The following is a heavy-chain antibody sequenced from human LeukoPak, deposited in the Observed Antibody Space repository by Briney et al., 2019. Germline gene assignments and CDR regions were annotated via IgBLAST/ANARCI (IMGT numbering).Heavy chain of an antibody. CDR1: GYSFTSYW. J-gene: IGHJ6*02. V-gene: IGHV5-51*01. Sequence: GASLKISCKGSGYSFTSYWIGWVRQMPGKGLEWMGIIYPGDSDTRYSPSFQGQVTISADKSISTAYLQWSSLKASDTAMYYCARTLWFGELSGYYYGMDVWGQGTTVTVSS. D-gene: IGHD3-10*01. CDR2: IYPGDSDT. CDR3: ARTLWFGELSGYYYGMDV.